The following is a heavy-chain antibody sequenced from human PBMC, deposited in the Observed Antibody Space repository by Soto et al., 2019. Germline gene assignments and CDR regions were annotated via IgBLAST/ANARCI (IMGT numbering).Heavy chain of an antibody. CDR3: ARRLGTLGYYGMDV. CDR1: GYTFTSYG. CDR2: ISAYNGNT. D-gene: IGHD3-16*01. V-gene: IGHV1-18*01. J-gene: IGHJ6*02. Sequence: QVQLVQSGAEVKKPGASVKVSCKASGYTFTSYGISWVRQAPGQGLEGMGWISAYNGNTNYAQKLQGRVTMTTDTPSSTAYMELRSLRSDDTAVYYCARRLGTLGYYGMDVWGQGTTVTVSS.